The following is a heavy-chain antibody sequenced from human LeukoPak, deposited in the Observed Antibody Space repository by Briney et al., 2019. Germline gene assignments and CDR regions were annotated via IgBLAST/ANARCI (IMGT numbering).Heavy chain of an antibody. D-gene: IGHD6-6*01. J-gene: IGHJ4*02. Sequence: SETLSLTCTVSGGSISSYYWSWIRQPPGKGLEWIGYIYYSGSTNYNPSLKSRVTISVDTSKNQFSLKLSSVTAADTAVYYCARDKGTSYLSSFDYWGQGTLVTVSS. CDR2: IYYSGST. CDR3: ARDKGTSYLSSFDY. CDR1: GGSISSYY. V-gene: IGHV4-59*01.